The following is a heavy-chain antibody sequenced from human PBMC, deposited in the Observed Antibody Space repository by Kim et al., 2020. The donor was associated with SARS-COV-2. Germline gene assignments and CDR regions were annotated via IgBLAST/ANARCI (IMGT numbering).Heavy chain of an antibody. Sequence: ASVKVSCKASGYTFTSYGISWVRQAPGQGLEWMGWISAYNGNTNYAQKLQGRVTMTTDTSTSTAYMELRSLRSDDTAVYYCARVRDGYYYGSGSYYTTSSPLDYWGQGTLVTVSS. D-gene: IGHD3-10*01. CDR2: ISAYNGNT. CDR1: GYTFTSYG. CDR3: ARVRDGYYYGSGSYYTTSSPLDY. J-gene: IGHJ4*02. V-gene: IGHV1-18*01.